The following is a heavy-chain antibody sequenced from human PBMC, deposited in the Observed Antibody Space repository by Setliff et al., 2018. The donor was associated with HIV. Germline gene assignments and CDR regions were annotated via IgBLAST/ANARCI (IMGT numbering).Heavy chain of an antibody. J-gene: IGHJ6*03. CDR3: ARGATLLPGYSDRWEYFYMDV. CDR2: INHSGSA. Sequence: SETLSLTCTVSGGSISTYYWSWIRQSPGKGLEWIGEINHSGSAHYNPPLKSRATISVDTSKNQFSLRLNSVTAAATAVYYCARGATLLPGYSDRWEYFYMDVWGKGTTVTVSS. V-gene: IGHV4-34*01. D-gene: IGHD5-12*01. CDR1: GGSISTYY.